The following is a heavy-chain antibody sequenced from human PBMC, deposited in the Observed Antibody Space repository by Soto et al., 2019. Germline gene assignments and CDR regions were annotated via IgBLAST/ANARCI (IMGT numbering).Heavy chain of an antibody. D-gene: IGHD3-3*01. V-gene: IGHV1-18*01. Sequence: ASVKVSCKASGYTFTSYGISWVRQAPGQGLEWMGWISAYNGNTNYAQKLQGRVTMTTDTSTSTAYMELRSLRSDDTAVYYCARDSTYYDFWSGYYTRLWFDPWGQGTLVTVSS. CDR3: ARDSTYYDFWSGYYTRLWFDP. CDR1: GYTFTSYG. CDR2: ISAYNGNT. J-gene: IGHJ5*02.